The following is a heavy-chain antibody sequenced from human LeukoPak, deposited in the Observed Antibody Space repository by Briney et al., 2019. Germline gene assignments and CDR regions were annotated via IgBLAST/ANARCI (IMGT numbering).Heavy chain of an antibody. V-gene: IGHV4-34*01. Sequence: SETLSLTCAVYGGSFSGYYWSWIRQPPGKGLEWIGEINHSGGTNYNPSLKSRVTISVDTSKNQFSLKLSSVTAADTAMYFCARGTSGTRGYYEPLFDYWGQGTLVTVSS. CDR2: INHSGGT. CDR3: ARGTSGTRGYYEPLFDY. J-gene: IGHJ4*02. D-gene: IGHD3-22*01. CDR1: GGSFSGYY.